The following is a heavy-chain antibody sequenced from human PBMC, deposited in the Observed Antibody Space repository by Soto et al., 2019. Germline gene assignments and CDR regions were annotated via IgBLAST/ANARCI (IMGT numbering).Heavy chain of an antibody. CDR3: ASSIAADYFDD. Sequence: QVQLVQSGAEVKKPGASVKDSCKASGYTFTGYYMHWVRQAPGQGLEWMGWINPNSGGTNYAQQFQGWVTMTRDTTISTAYMKLTSLRSDVTVVYYCASSIAADYFDDWGQGTLVTVSS. D-gene: IGHD6-13*01. V-gene: IGHV1-2*04. CDR1: GYTFTGYY. CDR2: INPNSGGT. J-gene: IGHJ4*02.